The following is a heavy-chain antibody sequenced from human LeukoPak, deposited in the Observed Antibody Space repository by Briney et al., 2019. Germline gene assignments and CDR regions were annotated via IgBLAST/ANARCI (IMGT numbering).Heavy chain of an antibody. CDR2: ISVYTGYT. D-gene: IGHD3-9*01. CDR3: ATDGGYFDWPRPRPGKYYYGY. Sequence: ASVKVSCKAPGYTFHNYGVTWGPQAPGQGLEWMGWISVYTGYTNYAQNFQGRVTMTTDTSTNTAYMELRSLTSDDTAVYFCATDGGYFDWPRPRPGKYYYGYWGEGTLVTVTS. V-gene: IGHV1-18*01. CDR1: GYTFHNYG. J-gene: IGHJ4*02.